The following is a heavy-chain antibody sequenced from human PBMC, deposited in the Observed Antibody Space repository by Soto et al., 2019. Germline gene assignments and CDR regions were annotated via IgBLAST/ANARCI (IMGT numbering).Heavy chain of an antibody. D-gene: IGHD3-10*01. CDR3: ARDLYGSGSYYTNY. J-gene: IGHJ4*02. CDR2: ISPHKGDT. V-gene: IGHV1-18*01. Sequence: GASVKVSCKTSGYTFSSIGISWVRQAPGQGLEWMGWISPHKGDTYYAQRLQGRVTMTTDTSTSTAYMELRSLRSDDTAVYFCARDLYGSGSYYTNYWGQGTLVTVSS. CDR1: GYTFSSIG.